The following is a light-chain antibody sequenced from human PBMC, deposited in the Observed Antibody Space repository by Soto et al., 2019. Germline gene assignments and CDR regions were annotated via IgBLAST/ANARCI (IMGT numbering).Light chain of an antibody. CDR2: DAS. V-gene: IGKV1-33*01. CDR1: QDISNY. CDR3: QQYENLPLT. Sequence: IQMTQSPSSLSASVGDRVTITCQASQDISNYLNWYPQKPGKAPKLLFYDASNLETGVPSRFSGSGSGTDFTFTISSLQPEDIATYYCQQYENLPLTFGGGTKVGIK. J-gene: IGKJ4*01.